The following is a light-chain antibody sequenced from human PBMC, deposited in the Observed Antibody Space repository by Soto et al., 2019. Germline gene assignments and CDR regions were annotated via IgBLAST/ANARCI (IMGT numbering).Light chain of an antibody. CDR3: QQYGSSPIT. J-gene: IGKJ5*01. CDR2: GAS. V-gene: IGKV3-20*01. CDR1: QSVSSDY. Sequence: EIVLTQSPDTLSLSPGERATLSCRASQSVSSDYLVWYQQKPGQAPRLLIYGASSRATGIPDRFSGSGSGTDFILTISRLEPEDFAVYYCQQYGSSPITFGQGTRLEIK.